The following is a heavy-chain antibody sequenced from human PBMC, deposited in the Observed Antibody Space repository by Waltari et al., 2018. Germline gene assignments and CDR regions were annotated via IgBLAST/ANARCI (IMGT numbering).Heavy chain of an antibody. J-gene: IGHJ4*02. CDR1: GPSISSCG. V-gene: IGHV3-33*06. Sequence: QAQLVESGGGVVQPGMSLRLSCTGTGPSISSCGMHWVRQAPGKGLEWVALIWFDGGQTYYADSVRGRFTISRDNSKNTLYLDMNSLKLNDTAIYYCAKDAFGNTYVDHWGQGTLVTVAS. CDR2: IWFDGGQT. D-gene: IGHD3-10*01. CDR3: AKDAFGNTYVDH.